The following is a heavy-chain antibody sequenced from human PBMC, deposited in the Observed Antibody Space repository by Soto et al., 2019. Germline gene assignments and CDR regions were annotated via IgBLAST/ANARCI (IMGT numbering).Heavy chain of an antibody. CDR1: GGTFSTYS. CDR2: IIPMLGVR. CDR3: TIGSWSGEVFDI. D-gene: IGHD2-21*01. Sequence: QVQLVQSGAEVKKPGSSVKVSCKDSGGTFSTYSMFWVRQAPGQGLEWMGRIIPMLGVRNYAQRFQDRVKITADKSTATVHMELRSLRSEDTALYYCTIGSWSGEVFDIWGQGTMVTVSS. J-gene: IGHJ3*02. V-gene: IGHV1-69*02.